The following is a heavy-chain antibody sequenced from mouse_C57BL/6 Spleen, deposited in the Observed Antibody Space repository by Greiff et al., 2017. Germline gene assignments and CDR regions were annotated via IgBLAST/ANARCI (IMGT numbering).Heavy chain of an antibody. V-gene: IGHV1-69*01. J-gene: IGHJ1*03. Sequence: QVQLQQHGAELVMPGASVTLSCKASGYTFTSYWMHWVKQRPGQGLEWIGEIDPSDSYTNYNQKSKGKSTLTVDKSSSTAYMQLSSLTSEDSAVYYCAGVAGLGRIWGLGVWGTGTTVTGSS. D-gene: IGHD4-1*01. CDR3: AGVAGLGRIWGLGV. CDR2: IDPSDSYT. CDR1: GYTFTSYW.